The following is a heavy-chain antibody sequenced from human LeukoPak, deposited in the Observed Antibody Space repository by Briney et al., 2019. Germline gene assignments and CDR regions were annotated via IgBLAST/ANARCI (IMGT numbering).Heavy chain of an antibody. Sequence: GGSLRLSCAASGFTFSTYSMSWVRQAPGKGLEWVSSISSNSRYIYYADSMRGRFTIPRDNAKNSLYLQMNSLKPEDTAVYYCARVAEAAAFDSWGQGTLVTVSS. J-gene: IGHJ4*02. CDR3: ARVAEAAAFDS. D-gene: IGHD6-13*01. CDR2: ISSNSRYI. CDR1: GFTFSTYS. V-gene: IGHV3-21*06.